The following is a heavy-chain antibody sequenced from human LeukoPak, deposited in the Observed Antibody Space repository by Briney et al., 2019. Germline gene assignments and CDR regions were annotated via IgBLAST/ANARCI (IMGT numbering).Heavy chain of an antibody. CDR1: GGSISGFF. J-gene: IGHJ5*02. V-gene: IGHV4-59*01. D-gene: IGHD3-10*01. CDR3: ARVGYGSGSWGWFDP. Sequence: SETLSLSCTVSGGSISGFFWTWIRQSPGKGLEYIGYIYYSGTTDYDPTLKSRVSMSVDTSKNQFFLNLTSVTAADTAIYYCARVGYGSGSWGWFDPWGQGTLVTVSS. CDR2: IYYSGTT.